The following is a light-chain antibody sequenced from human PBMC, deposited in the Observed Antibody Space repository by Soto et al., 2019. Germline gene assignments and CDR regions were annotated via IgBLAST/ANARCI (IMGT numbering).Light chain of an antibody. CDR1: QGSSSY. CDR3: QQVNSYPLT. V-gene: IGKV1-9*01. J-gene: IGKJ4*01. Sequence: DIQLTQSPSFLSASVGDRVTNTCRASQGSSSYLAWYQQKPGKAPKLLIYAASTLLSGVPSRFSGSGSGTEFTLTISRLQREDFATYYCQQVNSYPLTFGGGTKVDIK. CDR2: AAS.